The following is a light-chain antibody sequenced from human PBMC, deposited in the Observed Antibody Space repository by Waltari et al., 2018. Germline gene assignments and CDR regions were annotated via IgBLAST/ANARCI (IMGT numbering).Light chain of an antibody. CDR3: QAWDSSSVV. CDR1: KLNDKY. V-gene: IGLV3-1*01. CDR2: QDT. Sequence: SFDLSQPPSLAVSPGQTATITCSGEKLNDKYGCWWQQKPGQSPLLVIYQDTKRPSGIPGRFSASNSGNAVTLTISGTQSMDEADYYCQAWDSSSVVFGGGTKLTVL. J-gene: IGLJ3*02.